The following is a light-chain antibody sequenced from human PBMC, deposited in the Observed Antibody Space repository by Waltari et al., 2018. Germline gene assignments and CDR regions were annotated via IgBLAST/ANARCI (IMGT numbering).Light chain of an antibody. J-gene: IGLJ2*01. CDR1: SNDVGGYNS. CDR2: DVS. CDR3: SSQSSNDVVL. Sequence: QSALTQPASVSGSPGQSVTIFCAGTSNDVGGYNSVPWYQEHPGQAPRFIIYDVSDRPSGVSDRFSGSKSGNTASLTISGLQAEDEADYYCSSQSSNDVVLFGGGTKLTVL. V-gene: IGLV2-14*01.